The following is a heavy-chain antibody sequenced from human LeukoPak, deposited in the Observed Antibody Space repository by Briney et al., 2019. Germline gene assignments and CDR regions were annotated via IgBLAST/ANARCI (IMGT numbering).Heavy chain of an antibody. D-gene: IGHD1-26*01. J-gene: IGHJ6*02. V-gene: IGHV1-18*01. Sequence: ASVKVSCKASGYTFTSYGISWVRQAPGQGLEWMGWISAYNGNTNYAQKLQGRVTMTTDTSTSTAYMELRSLRSDDTAVYYCARDRYSGSCWDHYYYYYGMDVWGQGTTVIVSS. CDR2: ISAYNGNT. CDR3: ARDRYSGSCWDHYYYYYGMDV. CDR1: GYTFTSYG.